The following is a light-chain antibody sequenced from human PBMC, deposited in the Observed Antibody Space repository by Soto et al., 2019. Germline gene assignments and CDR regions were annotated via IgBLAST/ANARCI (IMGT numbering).Light chain of an antibody. CDR3: QQTVRTPHT. V-gene: IGKV1-39*01. CDR1: QTISSY. Sequence: DIQMTQSPASLSASVGDRVTITCRASQTISSYLKWYQQKAGAAPKLLIYSASTLQSGVPSRFSGSGFGTDYTLTISSLQPADFAVYYCQQTVRTPHTFGQGTKLDIK. CDR2: SAS. J-gene: IGKJ2*01.